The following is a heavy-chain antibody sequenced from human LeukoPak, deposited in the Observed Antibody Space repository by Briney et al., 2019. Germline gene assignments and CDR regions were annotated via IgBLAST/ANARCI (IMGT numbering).Heavy chain of an antibody. V-gene: IGHV3-7*01. D-gene: IGHD4-11*01. CDR1: GFTFSSYW. J-gene: IGHJ4*02. CDR3: TRDPTQYLRYGYFDY. CDR2: IKQDGSEK. Sequence: PGGSLRLSCAASGFTFSSYWMSWVRQAPGKGLEWVANIKQDGSEKYYVDSVKGRFTISRDNAKNSLYLQMNSLRAEDTAVYYCTRDPTQYLRYGYFDYWGQGTLVTVSS.